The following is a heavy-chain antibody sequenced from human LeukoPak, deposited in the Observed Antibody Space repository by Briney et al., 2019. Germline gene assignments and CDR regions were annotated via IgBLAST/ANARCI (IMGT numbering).Heavy chain of an antibody. V-gene: IGHV3-30*02. Sequence: GGSLRLSCAASGFTFSNYGFHWVRQAPGKGLEWVALIRDDGITTYYADSVKGRFIISRDDSKNTLYLQMNSLGAEDTAVYYCARGKASGGYSGYGLDAFDIWGQGTMVTVSS. CDR2: IRDDGITT. CDR3: ARGKASGGYSGYGLDAFDI. J-gene: IGHJ3*02. CDR1: GFTFSNYG. D-gene: IGHD5-12*01.